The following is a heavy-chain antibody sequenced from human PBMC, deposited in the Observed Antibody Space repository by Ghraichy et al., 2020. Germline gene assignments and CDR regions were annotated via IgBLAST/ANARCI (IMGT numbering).Heavy chain of an antibody. CDR2: IYTSGST. CDR3: ARSGIVATIWEVVDY. Sequence: SETLSLTCTVSGGSISSGSYYWSWIRQPAGKGLEWIGRIYTSGSTNYNPSLKSRVTISVDTSKNQFSLKLSSVTAADTAVYYCARSGIVATIWEVVDYWGQGTLVTVSS. V-gene: IGHV4-61*02. J-gene: IGHJ4*02. CDR1: GGSISSGSYY. D-gene: IGHD5-12*01.